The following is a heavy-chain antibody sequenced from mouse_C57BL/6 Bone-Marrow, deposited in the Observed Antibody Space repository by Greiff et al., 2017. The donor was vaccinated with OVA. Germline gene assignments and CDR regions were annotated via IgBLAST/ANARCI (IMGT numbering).Heavy chain of an antibody. J-gene: IGHJ2*01. Sequence: EVQVVESGGDLVKPGGSLKLSCAASGFTFSSYGMSWVRQTPDKRLEWVATISSGGSYTYYPDSVKGRFTISRDNAKNTLYLQMSSLKSEDTAMYYCARHCDCYYAPYFDYWGQGTTLTVSS. V-gene: IGHV5-6*01. CDR2: ISSGGSYT. CDR1: GFTFSSYG. D-gene: IGHD2-3*01. CDR3: ARHCDCYYAPYFDY.